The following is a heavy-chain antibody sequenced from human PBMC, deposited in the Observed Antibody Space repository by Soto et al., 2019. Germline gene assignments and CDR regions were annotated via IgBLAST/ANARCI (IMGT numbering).Heavy chain of an antibody. CDR3: ARDISKGYSSSYYYGMDV. Sequence: QVQLVQSGAEVKKPGASVKVSCKASGYTFTGYYMHWVRQAPGQGLECMGWINPNSGGTNYAQKFQGWVTMTRDTSISTAYMELSRLRSDDTAVYYCARDISKGYSSSYYYGMDVWGQGTTVTDSS. CDR1: GYTFTGYY. D-gene: IGHD6-6*01. CDR2: INPNSGGT. V-gene: IGHV1-2*04. J-gene: IGHJ6*02.